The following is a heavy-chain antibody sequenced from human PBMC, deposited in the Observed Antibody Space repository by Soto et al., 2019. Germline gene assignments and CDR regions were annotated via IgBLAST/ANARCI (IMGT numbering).Heavy chain of an antibody. CDR3: ARDRSVGAAADLDYYYMDV. Sequence: QVQLQESGPGLVKPSQTLSLTCTVSGGSISSGGYYWSWIRQHPGKGLEWIGYIYYSGSTYYNPSLKSRVTISVDTSKNQFSLKLSSVTAADTAVYYCARDRSVGAAADLDYYYMDVWGKGTTVTVSS. V-gene: IGHV4-31*03. D-gene: IGHD6-13*01. J-gene: IGHJ6*03. CDR1: GGSISSGGYY. CDR2: IYYSGST.